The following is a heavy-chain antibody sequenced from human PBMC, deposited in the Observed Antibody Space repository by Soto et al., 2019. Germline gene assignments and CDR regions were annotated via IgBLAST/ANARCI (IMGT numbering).Heavy chain of an antibody. D-gene: IGHD2-2*01. CDR2: IIPILGIA. CDR1: GGTFSSYT. CDR3: ARVVGYCSSTSCPLYYYYYMDV. V-gene: IGHV1-69*02. Sequence: QVQLVQSGAEVKKPGSSVKVSCKASGGTFSSYTISWVRQAPGQGLEWMGRIIPILGIANYAQKFQGRVTITADKSTSTAYMELSSLRSEDTALYYCARVVGYCSSTSCPLYYYYYMDVWGKGTTVTVSS. J-gene: IGHJ6*03.